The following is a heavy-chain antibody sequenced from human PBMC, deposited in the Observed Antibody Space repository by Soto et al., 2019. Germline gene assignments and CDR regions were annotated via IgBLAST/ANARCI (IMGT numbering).Heavy chain of an antibody. D-gene: IGHD1-26*01. J-gene: IGHJ5*02. V-gene: IGHV3-7*04. CDR2: IKQAGSER. CDR1: GFTFSSYW. Sequence: EVQLVESGGGLVQPGGSLRLSCGASGFTFSSYWMSWVRQAPGKGLEWVANIKQAGSERYYVDSVKGRFTISRDNGKNSLYLQMNSLRAEDTAVYYCATVVGAPNWFDPWGQGTLVTVSS. CDR3: ATVVGAPNWFDP.